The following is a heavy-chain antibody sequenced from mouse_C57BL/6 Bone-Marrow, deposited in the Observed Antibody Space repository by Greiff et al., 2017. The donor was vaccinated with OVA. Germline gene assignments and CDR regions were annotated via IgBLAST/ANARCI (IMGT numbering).Heavy chain of an antibody. CDR1: GFTFSSYA. Sequence: EVMLVESEGGLVKPGGSLKLSCAASGFTFSSYAMSWVRQTPEKRLEWVATISDGGSYTYYPDNVKGRFTISRDNAKNNLYLQMSHLKSEDTAMYYCARDAPYYYGFDYWGQGTTLTVSS. CDR3: ARDAPYYYGFDY. CDR2: ISDGGSYT. J-gene: IGHJ2*01. D-gene: IGHD1-1*01. V-gene: IGHV5-4*01.